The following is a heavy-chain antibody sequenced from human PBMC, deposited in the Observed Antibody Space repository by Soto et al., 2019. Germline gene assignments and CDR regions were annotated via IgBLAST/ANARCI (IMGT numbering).Heavy chain of an antibody. Sequence: GGSLRLSCAASGFTFSSYSMNWVRQAPGKGLEWVSSISSSSSYIYYADSVKGRFTISRDNAKNSLYLQMNSLRAEDTAVYYCARDLPSDFWSEDYYYYMDVWGKGTTVTVSS. V-gene: IGHV3-21*01. D-gene: IGHD3-3*01. CDR2: ISSSSSYI. CDR1: GFTFSSYS. CDR3: ARDLPSDFWSEDYYYYMDV. J-gene: IGHJ6*03.